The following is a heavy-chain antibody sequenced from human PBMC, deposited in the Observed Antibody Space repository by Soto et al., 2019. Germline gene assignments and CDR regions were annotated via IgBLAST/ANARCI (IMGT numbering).Heavy chain of an antibody. CDR2: IHYSGST. CDR1: GGSVSSGSYH. V-gene: IGHV4-61*01. CDR3: ARVRGDYHNWFDP. J-gene: IGHJ5*02. D-gene: IGHD4-17*01. Sequence: QVQLQESGPGLVKPSETLSLTCTVSGGSVSSGSYHWSLMRQPPGKGLEWIGYIHYSGSTNYNPSLKSRVYISVDTSKNQFSLKLSSMTAADTAVYYCARVRGDYHNWFDPWGQGTLVTVSS.